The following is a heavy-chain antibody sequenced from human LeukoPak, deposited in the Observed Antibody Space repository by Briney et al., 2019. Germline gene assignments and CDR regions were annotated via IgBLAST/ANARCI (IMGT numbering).Heavy chain of an antibody. D-gene: IGHD6-13*01. Sequence: ASAKVSCKASGYTFTSYGISWVRQAPGQGLDWMGWISAYNGNTNYAQKLQGRVTMTTDTSTSTAYMELRSLRSDDTAVYYCARGFNSSWGHNWFDPWGQGTLVTVSS. CDR1: GYTFTSYG. J-gene: IGHJ5*02. V-gene: IGHV1-18*01. CDR3: ARGFNSSWGHNWFDP. CDR2: ISAYNGNT.